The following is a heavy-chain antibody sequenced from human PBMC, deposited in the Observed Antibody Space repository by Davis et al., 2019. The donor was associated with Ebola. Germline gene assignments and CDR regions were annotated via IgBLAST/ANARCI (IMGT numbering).Heavy chain of an antibody. CDR1: GYTFTSYG. Sequence: ASVKVSCKASGYTFTSYGIHWVRQAPGQGLEWMGWIDPDTIGTNYAQKFQGRVSMTRDTSISTAYLELSRLTPDDTAVYYCARAVTISLVMDVWGQGTTVTVSS. CDR2: IDPDTIGT. CDR3: ARAVTISLVMDV. J-gene: IGHJ6*02. V-gene: IGHV1-2*02. D-gene: IGHD3-3*01.